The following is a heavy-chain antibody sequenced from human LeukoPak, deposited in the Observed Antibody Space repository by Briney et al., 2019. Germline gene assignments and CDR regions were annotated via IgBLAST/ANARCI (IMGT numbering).Heavy chain of an antibody. V-gene: IGHV4-59*08. D-gene: IGHD3-10*01. CDR3: ARKLWSYYFDY. CDR2: IYYSGST. CDR1: GGSIGSYY. Sequence: SETLSLTCTVSGGSIGSYYWSWIRQPPEKGLEWIGNIYYSGSTYYNPSLKSRVTISIDTSKNQFSLKLNSVTAADTAVYYCARKLWSYYFDYWGQGTLVTVSS. J-gene: IGHJ4*02.